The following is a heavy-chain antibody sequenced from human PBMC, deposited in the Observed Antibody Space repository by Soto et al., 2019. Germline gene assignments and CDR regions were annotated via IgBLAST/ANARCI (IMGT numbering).Heavy chain of an antibody. J-gene: IGHJ4*02. V-gene: IGHV4-59*02. CDR2: TYHRGST. D-gene: IGHD3-16*02. Sequence: SETLSLTCSVAGVSVGSYFWSWIRQPPGRGLEWIGYTYHRGSTNYSPSLKSRVAISLDTSENQFSLKVNSVTAADTAVYYCARIGGYHGPLDYWGQGTPVTVSS. CDR1: GVSVGSYF. CDR3: ARIGGYHGPLDY.